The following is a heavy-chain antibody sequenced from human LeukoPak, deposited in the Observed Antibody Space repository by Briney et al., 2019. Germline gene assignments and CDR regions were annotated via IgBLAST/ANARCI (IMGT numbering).Heavy chain of an antibody. Sequence: ASVKVSCKASGYTFTSYYMHWVRQAPGQGLEWMGIINPSGGSTSYAQKFQGRVTMTRDMSTSTVYMGLSSLRSEDTAVYYCARDLERSYYFDYWGQGTLVTVSS. CDR1: GYTFTSYY. CDR2: INPSGGST. CDR3: ARDLERSYYFDY. J-gene: IGHJ4*02. V-gene: IGHV1-46*01. D-gene: IGHD5-24*01.